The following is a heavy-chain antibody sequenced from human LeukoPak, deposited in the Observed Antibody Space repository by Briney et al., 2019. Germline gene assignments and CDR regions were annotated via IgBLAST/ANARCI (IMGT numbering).Heavy chain of an antibody. D-gene: IGHD5-18*01. CDR1: GGSLSSSSHY. CDR3: ARRGYSYGQFGY. J-gene: IGHJ4*02. V-gene: IGHV4-39*01. Sequence: SETLSLTCTVSGGSLSSSSHYWGWIRQPPGKGLEWIGSIYYSGSTYYNPSLKSRVTISVDTSKNQFSLKLSSVTAADTAVYYCARRGYSYGQFGYWGQGTLVTVSS. CDR2: IYYSGST.